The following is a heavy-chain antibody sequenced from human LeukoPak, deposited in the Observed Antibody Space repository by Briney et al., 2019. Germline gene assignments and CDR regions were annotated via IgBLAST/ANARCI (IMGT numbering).Heavy chain of an antibody. CDR1: GYSISNGYY. CDR2: IYHSGST. D-gene: IGHD1-26*01. J-gene: IGHJ4*02. Sequence: SETLSLTCTVSGYSISNGYYWGWIRQPPGKGLEWIGSIYHSGSTYYNPSLKSRVTISVDTSKNQFSLKLSSVTAADTAVYYCAKYSGSYGDYWGQGTLVTVSS. V-gene: IGHV4-38-2*02. CDR3: AKYSGSYGDY.